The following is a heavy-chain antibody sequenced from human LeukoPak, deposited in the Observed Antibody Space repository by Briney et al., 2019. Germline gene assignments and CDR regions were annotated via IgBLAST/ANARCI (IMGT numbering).Heavy chain of an antibody. J-gene: IGHJ4*02. V-gene: IGHV1-8*01. Sequence: ASVKVSCKASGYTFTTHDLTWVRQATGQGLEWMGWMYPGSGDTAYAQKFQGRVTMTRDTSMSTAYMELNSLGSEDTAIYYCARGLGDYNTDWFPVSGYWGQGTLITVST. D-gene: IGHD3-9*01. CDR2: MYPGSGDT. CDR3: ARGLGDYNTDWFPVSGY. CDR1: GYTFTTHD.